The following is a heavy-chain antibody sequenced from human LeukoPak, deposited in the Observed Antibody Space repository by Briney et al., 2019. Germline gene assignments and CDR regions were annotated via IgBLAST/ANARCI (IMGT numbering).Heavy chain of an antibody. CDR1: GYTFTSYG. CDR2: ISGYNGAT. V-gene: IGHV1-18*01. Sequence: GASVKVSCKASGYTFTSYGISWVRQAPGQGLEWMGWISGYNGATDYAQNLQGRVTMTTDTSTSTAYMELRNLRSDDTAVYYCAREGGSYYKFDYWGQGTLVTVSS. CDR3: AREGGSYYKFDY. D-gene: IGHD1-26*01. J-gene: IGHJ4*02.